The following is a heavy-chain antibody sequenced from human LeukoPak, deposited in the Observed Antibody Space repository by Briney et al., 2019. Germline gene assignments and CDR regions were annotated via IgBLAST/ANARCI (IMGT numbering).Heavy chain of an antibody. J-gene: IGHJ4*02. CDR3: ASSRAYYFDY. CDR1: GGSISSYY. V-gene: IGHV4-59*08. Sequence: SETLSLTCTGSGGSISSYYWSWIRQPPGKGLEWIGYIYYSGSTNYNPSLKSRVTISVDTSKNQFSLKLSSVTAADTAVYYCASSRAYYFDYWGQGTLVTVCS. D-gene: IGHD6-13*01. CDR2: IYYSGST.